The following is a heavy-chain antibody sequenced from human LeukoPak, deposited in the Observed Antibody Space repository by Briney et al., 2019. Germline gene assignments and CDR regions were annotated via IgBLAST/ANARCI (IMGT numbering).Heavy chain of an antibody. V-gene: IGHV1-69*05. CDR1: GGTFSSYA. Sequence: SVKVSCKASGGTFSSYAISWVRQAPGQGLEWMGGIIPIFGTANYAQKFQGRVTITTDESTSTAYMELSSLRSDDTAVYYCARDRGASMGAFHIWGQGTKVPVSS. CDR3: ARDRGASMGAFHI. J-gene: IGHJ3*02. CDR2: IIPIFGTA. D-gene: IGHD4/OR15-4a*01.